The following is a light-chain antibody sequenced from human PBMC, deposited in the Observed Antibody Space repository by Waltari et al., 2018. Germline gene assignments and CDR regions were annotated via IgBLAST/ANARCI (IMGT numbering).Light chain of an antibody. CDR3: QQRSNWPPGLS. Sequence: ETVLTQSPATLSLSPGERATISCRASQSLSSYLAWYQQKPGQAPRLLIFDASNRATGIPARFSGSGSGTDFTLTISSLEPEDFAVYYCQQRSNWPPGLSFGGGTKVEIK. CDR2: DAS. J-gene: IGKJ4*01. V-gene: IGKV3-11*01. CDR1: QSLSSY.